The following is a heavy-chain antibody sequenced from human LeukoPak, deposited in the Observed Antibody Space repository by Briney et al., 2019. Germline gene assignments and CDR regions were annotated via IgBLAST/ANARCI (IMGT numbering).Heavy chain of an antibody. D-gene: IGHD3-10*01. V-gene: IGHV3-30*18. CDR3: AKDTVLLWFGEYYFDY. CDR2: ISYDGSNK. J-gene: IGHJ4*02. Sequence: GGSLRLSCAASGFTVSSNYMSWVRQAPGKGLEWVAVISYDGSNKYYADSVKGRFTISRDNSKNTLYLQMNSLRAEDTAVYYCAKDTVLLWFGEYYFDYWGQGTLVTVSS. CDR1: GFTVSSNY.